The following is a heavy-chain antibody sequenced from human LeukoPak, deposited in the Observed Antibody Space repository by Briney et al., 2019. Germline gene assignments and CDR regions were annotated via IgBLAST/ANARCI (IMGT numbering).Heavy chain of an antibody. J-gene: IGHJ3*02. CDR3: ARSGVGRSGWYGDYGHDAFDI. CDR1: GYTFTSYY. CDR2: INPSGGST. D-gene: IGHD6-19*01. V-gene: IGHV1-46*01. Sequence: ASVKVSCKASGYTFTSYYMHWVRQAPGQGLEWMGIINPSGGSTSYAQKFQGRVTMTRDTSTSTVYMELSSLRSEDTAVYYCARSGVGRSGWYGDYGHDAFDIWGQGTMVTVSS.